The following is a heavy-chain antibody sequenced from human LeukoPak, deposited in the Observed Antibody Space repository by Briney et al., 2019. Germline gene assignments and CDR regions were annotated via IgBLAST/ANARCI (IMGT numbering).Heavy chain of an antibody. Sequence: GGSLRLSCAASGFTFTNYNMHWVRQTPGKGLQWVAAILYDGSKKYYADSVKGRFRDNSDYTLYLQMNNLKTDDTALYSCANFDGDSQAFHIWGLGTMVTVSS. D-gene: IGHD3-9*01. CDR2: ILYDGSKK. CDR1: GFTFTNYN. V-gene: IGHV3-30*18. CDR3: ANFDGDSQAFHI. J-gene: IGHJ3*02.